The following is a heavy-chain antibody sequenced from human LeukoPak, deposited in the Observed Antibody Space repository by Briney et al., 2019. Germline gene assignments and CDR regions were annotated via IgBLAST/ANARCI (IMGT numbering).Heavy chain of an antibody. V-gene: IGHV6-1*01. CDR1: GDSFSSNNAA. D-gene: IGHD3-16*01. J-gene: IGHJ5*02. Sequence: SQTLSLTCVISGDSFSSNNAAWNWIRQSPSRGLEWLGRTYFRSEWHQDYAASVKGRIRIDSDTSKNQFSLHLTSMTPGDTAVYYCTSGWALNAWGQGTLVTVSS. CDR3: TSGWALNA. CDR2: TYFRSEWHQ.